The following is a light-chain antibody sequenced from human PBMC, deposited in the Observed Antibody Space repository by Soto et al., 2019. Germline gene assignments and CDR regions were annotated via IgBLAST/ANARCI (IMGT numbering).Light chain of an antibody. Sequence: EIVLTQSPGTLSLSPGERATLSCRASQSVTSNYLAWHQQKPGQAPRLLIYDASTRATGIPDRFSGSGSGTEFTLTISRLEPEDFAVYYCQKYGSSPFTFGPGTKVDIK. J-gene: IGKJ3*01. CDR1: QSVTSNY. CDR3: QKYGSSPFT. CDR2: DAS. V-gene: IGKV3-20*01.